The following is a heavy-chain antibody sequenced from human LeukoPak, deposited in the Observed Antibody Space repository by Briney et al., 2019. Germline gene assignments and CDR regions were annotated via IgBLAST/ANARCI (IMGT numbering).Heavy chain of an antibody. CDR2: VNLQGST. V-gene: IGHV4-4*02. CDR1: GGSITNTNY. CDR3: AREGGPYRPLDY. Sequence: SETLSLTCGISGGSITNTNYWTWVRQPPGKGLEWIGEVNLQGSTNYNPSLMGRVAISVDTSENHISLQLTSVTAADTAVYYCAREGGPYRPLDYSGQGTLVTVSS. J-gene: IGHJ4*02.